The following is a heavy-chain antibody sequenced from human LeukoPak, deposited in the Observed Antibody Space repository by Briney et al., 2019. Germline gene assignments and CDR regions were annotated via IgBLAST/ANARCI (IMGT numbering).Heavy chain of an antibody. D-gene: IGHD1-26*01. CDR3: GRGAWERLSPFDY. CDR2: IYYSGST. Sequence: PSETLSLTCAGYGGSISSYYWGWLRQPQGQGLEWIGNIYYSGSTNYNPSLKRRATISVDTSKNQFFLKMSSRTAADTAVYYWGRGAWERLSPFDYRGQGTLVTVS. V-gene: IGHV4-59*01. J-gene: IGHJ4*02. CDR1: GGSISSYY.